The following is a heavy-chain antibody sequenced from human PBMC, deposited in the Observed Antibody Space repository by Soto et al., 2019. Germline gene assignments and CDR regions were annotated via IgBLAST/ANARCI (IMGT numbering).Heavy chain of an antibody. J-gene: IGHJ6*02. CDR1: GFTFSSYA. V-gene: IGHV3-23*01. CDR3: SKPLIAARSYYYYGMDV. D-gene: IGHD6-6*01. Sequence: GGSLRLSCAASGFTFSSYAMSWVRQAPGKGLKWVSAISGSGGSTYNEESVKDRFTISRDNSKNTLNLQMNSLRAEDTVVYYCSKPLIAARSYYYYGMDVWGQGTTVTVSS. CDR2: ISGSGGST.